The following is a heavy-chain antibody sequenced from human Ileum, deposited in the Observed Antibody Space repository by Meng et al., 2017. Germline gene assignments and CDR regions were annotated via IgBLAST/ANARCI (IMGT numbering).Heavy chain of an antibody. CDR1: GGSVSSANSY. CDR3: ARGGGGGWPNWFDP. V-gene: IGHV4-61*01. D-gene: IGHD6-19*01. Sequence: VRQQESGPGLVRPSGTLSLTCTVSGGSVSSANSYWSWIRQTPGKGLEWIGYVYNTGNTNSNPSLRSRLTMSVDTSNSQFSLKLTSVTAADTAVYYCARGGGGGWPNWFDPWGQGTLVTVSS. CDR2: VYNTGNT. J-gene: IGHJ5*02.